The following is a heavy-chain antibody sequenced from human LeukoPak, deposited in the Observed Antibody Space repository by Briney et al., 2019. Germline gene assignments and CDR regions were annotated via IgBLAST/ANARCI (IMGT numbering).Heavy chain of an antibody. Sequence: EASVKVSCKASGGTFSSYAISWVRQAPRQGLEWMGRIIPILGIANYAQKFQGRVTITADKSTSTAYMELSSLRSEDTAVYYCARAHQQLANWFDPWGQGTLVTVSS. CDR3: ARAHQQLANWFDP. V-gene: IGHV1-69*04. CDR2: IIPILGIA. J-gene: IGHJ5*02. D-gene: IGHD6-13*01. CDR1: GGTFSSYA.